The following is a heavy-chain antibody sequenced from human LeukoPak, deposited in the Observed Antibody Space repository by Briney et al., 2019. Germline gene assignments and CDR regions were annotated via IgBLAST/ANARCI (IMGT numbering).Heavy chain of an antibody. CDR2: TSDDESNK. Sequence: PGGSLRLSCAASGFIFSNHAMHWVRQAPGKGLEWVAATSDDESNKQYEDSVKGRFTISRDNSRNTVYLQMNSLTVEDTAVYCCARDPGNSGWNVQNFDYWGQGTLVTVSS. CDR1: GFIFSNHA. CDR3: ARDPGNSGWNVQNFDY. J-gene: IGHJ4*02. V-gene: IGHV3-30*04. D-gene: IGHD6-19*01.